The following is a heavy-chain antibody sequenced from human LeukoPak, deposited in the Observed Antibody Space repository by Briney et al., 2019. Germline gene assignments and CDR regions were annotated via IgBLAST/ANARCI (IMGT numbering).Heavy chain of an antibody. V-gene: IGHV3-33*01. Sequence: PGTSLRLSCAASGFTYSSYGMHWVRQAPGKGLEWVAIIWYDGSNKYYADSVKGRFTISRDNSKNTLYLQMNSVRAEDTAMYYCVRDGGYYGPDSWGQGALVSVSS. D-gene: IGHD3-10*01. CDR1: GFTYSSYG. CDR2: IWYDGSNK. CDR3: VRDGGYYGPDS. J-gene: IGHJ4*02.